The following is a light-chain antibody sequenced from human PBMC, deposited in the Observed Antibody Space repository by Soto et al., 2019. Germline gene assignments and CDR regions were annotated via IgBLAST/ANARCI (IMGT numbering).Light chain of an antibody. CDR1: QNVNKF. V-gene: IGKV1-39*01. J-gene: IGKJ1*01. Sequence: DIQMTQSPSSLSASVGDRVTITCRASQNVNKFLNWYQQKPVRAPTLLVYKASTLQDGVPSRFSGSESGTDFTLTINNLQPGDSATYYCQQTYGTPQTFGRGTTVEVK. CDR2: KAS. CDR3: QQTYGTPQT.